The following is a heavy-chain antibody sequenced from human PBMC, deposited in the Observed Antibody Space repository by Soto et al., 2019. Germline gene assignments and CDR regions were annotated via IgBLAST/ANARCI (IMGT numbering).Heavy chain of an antibody. Sequence: SETLSLTCTVSGGSVSSGSYYWSWIRQPPGKGPEWIGYIYYSGSTNYNPSLKSRVTISVDTSKNQSSLKLSSVTAADTAVYYCASSSYYYDSSGFFDYWGQGTLVTVSS. CDR1: GGSVSSGSYY. D-gene: IGHD3-22*01. CDR2: IYYSGST. CDR3: ASSSYYYDSSGFFDY. J-gene: IGHJ4*02. V-gene: IGHV4-61*01.